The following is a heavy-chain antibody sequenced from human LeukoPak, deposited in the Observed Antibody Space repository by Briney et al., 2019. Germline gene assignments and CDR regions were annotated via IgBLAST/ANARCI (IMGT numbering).Heavy chain of an antibody. V-gene: IGHV4-4*07. CDR2: MYGSGSS. CDR3: ARGIGSGKDYFDP. CDR1: GGSISTYY. Sequence: SETLSLTCTVSGGSISTYYWSWIRQPAGKGLEWIGRMYGSGSSNYNPTLRSRVSMSVDRSKNQISLNLNSVTAADTAMYYCARGIGSGKDYFDPWGQGTLVTVSS. D-gene: IGHD3-10*01. J-gene: IGHJ4*02.